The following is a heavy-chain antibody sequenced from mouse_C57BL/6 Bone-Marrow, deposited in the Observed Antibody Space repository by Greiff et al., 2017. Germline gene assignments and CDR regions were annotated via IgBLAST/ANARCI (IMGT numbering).Heavy chain of an antibody. Sequence: QVHVKQSGAELARPGASVKLSCKASGYTFTSYGISWVKQRTGQGLEWIGEIYPRSGNTYYNEKFKGKATLTADKSSSTAYMELRSLTSEDSAVYFCARGFSTTVEDYFDYWGQGTTLTVSS. J-gene: IGHJ2*01. CDR3: ARGFSTTVEDYFDY. CDR2: IYPRSGNT. D-gene: IGHD1-1*01. CDR1: GYTFTSYG. V-gene: IGHV1-81*01.